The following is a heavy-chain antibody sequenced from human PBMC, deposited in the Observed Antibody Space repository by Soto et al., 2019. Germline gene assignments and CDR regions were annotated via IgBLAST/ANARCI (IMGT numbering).Heavy chain of an antibody. CDR1: GYTFTTSG. CDR2: ISTYNGNT. CDR3: ARAALDNDLGFQDAFDI. V-gene: IGHV1-18*01. Sequence: ASVKVSCKASGYTFTTSGLSWVRQTPGHGLEWMGWISTYNGNTNYAQKLQGRVTLTTDTSTSTAYMELRSLRSDDTAVYYCARAALDNDLGFQDAFDIWGQGTMVTVSS. D-gene: IGHD1-1*01. J-gene: IGHJ3*02.